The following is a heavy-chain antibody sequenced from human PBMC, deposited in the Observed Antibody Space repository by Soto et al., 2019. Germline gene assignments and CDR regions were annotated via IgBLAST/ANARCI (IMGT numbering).Heavy chain of an antibody. CDR1: GGSITTGGYY. D-gene: IGHD5-18*01. CDR2: IYYSGNT. Sequence: QVQLQESGPGLVKPSQTLSLTCSVSGGSITTGGYYWNWIRQHPGKGLEWIGYIYYSGNTYYTPSLKSRVTLSLDTSKNHFFLSLSSVTAADTAVYYCARARYGSHYYIDHWGQGTLVPVSS. CDR3: ARARYGSHYYIDH. V-gene: IGHV4-31*03. J-gene: IGHJ4*02.